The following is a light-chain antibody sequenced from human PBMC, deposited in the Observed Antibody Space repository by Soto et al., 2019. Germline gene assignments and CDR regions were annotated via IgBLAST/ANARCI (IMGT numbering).Light chain of an antibody. CDR2: GAS. CDR1: QSFSSN. Sequence: ELVMTHSPATLSVSGVERATLSGTASQSFSSNVAWYQQKPGQAPRLLIYGASSRATGIPDRFSGSGSGTDFTLTISRLEPEDFAVYYCQQYGSSTWTFGQGTKVDIK. CDR3: QQYGSSTWT. J-gene: IGKJ1*01. V-gene: IGKV3-20*01.